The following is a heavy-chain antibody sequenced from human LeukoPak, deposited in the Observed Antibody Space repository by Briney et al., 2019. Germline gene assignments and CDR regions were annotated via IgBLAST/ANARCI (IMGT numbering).Heavy chain of an antibody. J-gene: IGHJ5*02. Sequence: SETLSLTCAVFGGSFSDYHWTWIRQSPGKGLEWIGHIRQGGGTNYNPSLKSRVAMSLGTSQTLFSLRLRSVTAADRAVYYCARVGAGAGFWSGFRFDPWGQGTLVTVSS. D-gene: IGHD3-3*01. CDR1: GGSFSDYH. CDR3: ARVGAGAGFWSGFRFDP. V-gene: IGHV4-34*01. CDR2: IRQGGGT.